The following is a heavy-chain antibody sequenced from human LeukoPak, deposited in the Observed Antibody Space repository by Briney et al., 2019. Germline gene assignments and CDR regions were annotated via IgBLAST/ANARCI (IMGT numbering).Heavy chain of an antibody. J-gene: IGHJ3*02. Sequence: GGSLRLSCAASGFTFSHYAMHWVRQAPGKGLEYVSAISSNGGSTYYANSVKGRLTISRDNSKNTLYLQMGSLRAEDMGVYYCARDSITVSVGAFDIWGQGTMVIVSS. CDR1: GFTFSHYA. V-gene: IGHV3-64*01. D-gene: IGHD2-2*01. CDR2: ISSNGGST. CDR3: ARDSITVSVGAFDI.